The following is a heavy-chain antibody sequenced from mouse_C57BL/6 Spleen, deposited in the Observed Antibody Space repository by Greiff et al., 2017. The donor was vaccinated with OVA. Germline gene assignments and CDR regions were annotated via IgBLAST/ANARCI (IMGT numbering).Heavy chain of an antibody. J-gene: IGHJ3*01. CDR2: IYPSNGGS. Sequence: VQLQQPGTELVKPGASVKLSCKASGYTFNSYWMHWVKQRPGQGLEWVGNIYPSNGGSNYNEKFKSNATLTVDKSSSTAYMQLSSLTSEDSAVYYCARLIYDALAWFAYWGQGTLVTVSA. CDR3: ARLIYDALAWFAY. CDR1: GYTFNSYW. D-gene: IGHD2-3*01. V-gene: IGHV1-53*01.